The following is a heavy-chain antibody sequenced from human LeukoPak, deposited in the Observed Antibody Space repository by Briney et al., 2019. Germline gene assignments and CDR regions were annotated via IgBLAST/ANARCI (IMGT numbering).Heavy chain of an antibody. CDR2: IKEDGGEK. CDR3: AREGILRGFDI. V-gene: IGHV3-7*01. J-gene: IGHJ3*02. CDR1: GFTFSRYW. D-gene: IGHD3-3*01. Sequence: GGSLRLSCAASGFTFSRYWMTWFRQAPGKGLEWVANIKEDGGEKYYVASVRGRFTISRDNAKSSLYLQMNSLRAEDTAVYYCAREGILRGFDIWGQGTMVTVSS.